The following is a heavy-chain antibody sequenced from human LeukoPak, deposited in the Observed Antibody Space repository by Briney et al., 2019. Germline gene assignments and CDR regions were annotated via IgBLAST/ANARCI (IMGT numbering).Heavy chain of an antibody. Sequence: PSETLSLTCAVYGGSFSGYYWSWIRQPPGKGLEWIGEINHSGSTNYNPSLKSRVTISVDTSKNQFSLKLSSVTAADTAVYYCARGASFTIFGVVIKQQVDYWGQGTLVTVST. J-gene: IGHJ4*02. V-gene: IGHV4-34*01. CDR2: INHSGST. D-gene: IGHD3-3*01. CDR3: ARGASFTIFGVVIKQQVDY. CDR1: GGSFSGYY.